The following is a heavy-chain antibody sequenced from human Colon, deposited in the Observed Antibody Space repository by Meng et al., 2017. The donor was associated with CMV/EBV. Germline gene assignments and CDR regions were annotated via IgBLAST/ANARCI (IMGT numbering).Heavy chain of an antibody. CDR1: GYSFTGYY. CDR3: ARDRASLYYQFDS. D-gene: IGHD5/OR15-5a*01. V-gene: IGHV1-2*06. J-gene: IGHJ4*02. CDR2: INTDDGDT. Sequence: QVQLVQSGFEVKRPGASVKVSCKASGYSFTGYYLHWLRQAPGQRLEWLGRINTDDGDTKYAPKFRGRATMTRDTSITTAYMELDGLTSDDTATYYCARDRASLYYQFDSWGQGTLVTVFS.